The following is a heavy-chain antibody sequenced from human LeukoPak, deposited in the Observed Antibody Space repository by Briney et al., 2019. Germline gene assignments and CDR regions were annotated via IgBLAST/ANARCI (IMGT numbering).Heavy chain of an antibody. CDR2: ITSSGDVV. CDR3: ARDYYGDEDFDY. CDR1: GFTFNHYE. V-gene: IGHV3-48*03. J-gene: IGHJ4*02. Sequence: GGSLRLSCATSGFTFNHYELSWVRQAPGKGLEWISYITSSGDVVRYADPVKGRFTMSRDNAKNSVYLQMNSLRPEDTAVYYCARDYYGDEDFDYWGQGTLVTVSS. D-gene: IGHD3-10*01.